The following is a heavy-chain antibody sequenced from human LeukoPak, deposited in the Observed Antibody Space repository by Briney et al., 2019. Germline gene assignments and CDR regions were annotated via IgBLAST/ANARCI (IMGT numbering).Heavy chain of an antibody. CDR1: GFTFGEYG. D-gene: IGHD2-15*01. V-gene: IGHV3-43D*04. CDR2: ITWDGGST. J-gene: IGHJ4*02. CDR3: ARAGGWQLLNSLDY. Sequence: PGGSLRLSCVGSGFTFGEYGMHWVRQAPGKGLERVSHITWDGGSTYNAGSVKGRFTISRDNAKNSLYLQMNSLKAEDTAVYYCARAGGWQLLNSLDYWGQGALVTVSS.